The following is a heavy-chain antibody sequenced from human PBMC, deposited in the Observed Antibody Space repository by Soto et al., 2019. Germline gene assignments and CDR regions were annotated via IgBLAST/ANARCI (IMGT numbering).Heavy chain of an antibody. CDR3: ARALTIFGVDPTEGGMDV. D-gene: IGHD3-3*01. CDR2: INPSGGST. Sequence: ASVKVSCKASGYTSTSYYMHWVRQAPGQGLEWMGIINPSGGSTSYAQKFQGRVTMTRDTSTSTVYMELSSLRSEDTAVYYCARALTIFGVDPTEGGMDVWGQGTTVTVSS. CDR1: GYTSTSYY. V-gene: IGHV1-46*01. J-gene: IGHJ6*02.